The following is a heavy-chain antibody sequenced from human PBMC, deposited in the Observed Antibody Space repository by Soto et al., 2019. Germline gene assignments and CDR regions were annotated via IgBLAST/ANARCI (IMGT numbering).Heavy chain of an antibody. CDR2: IFSNDEK. CDR1: GFSLSNARMG. Sequence: QVTLKESGPVLVKPTETLTLTCTVSGFSLSNARMGVSWIRQPPGKALEWLAHIFSNDEKSYSTSLKSRLTTAHATSKTHVGLTMTNTDPVDTATYYCARHGRGVGARPLDYWGQGTLVTVSS. J-gene: IGHJ4*02. V-gene: IGHV2-26*01. CDR3: ARHGRGVGARPLDY. D-gene: IGHD1-26*01.